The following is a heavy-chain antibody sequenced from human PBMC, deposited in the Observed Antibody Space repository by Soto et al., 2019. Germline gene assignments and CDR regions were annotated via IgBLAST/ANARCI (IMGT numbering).Heavy chain of an antibody. Sequence: QVHLQQWGAGLLKPSETLSLTCGVYGGSFGTSYWAWIRQSPEKGLEWIVEINHNGDSNYNPSLKMRVTISLDNSESQFSLKLNPVAAADTAVYYGARVTRFPDACVIWGQATPVTVSS. CDR2: INHNGDS. V-gene: IGHV4-34*01. CDR3: ARVTRFPDACVI. D-gene: IGHD3-10*01. CDR1: GGSFGTSY. J-gene: IGHJ3*02.